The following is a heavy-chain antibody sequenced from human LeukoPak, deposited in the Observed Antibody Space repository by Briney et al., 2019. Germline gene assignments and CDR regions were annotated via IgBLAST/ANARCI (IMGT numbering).Heavy chain of an antibody. D-gene: IGHD1-26*01. CDR3: ASQYSGSYLFDY. J-gene: IGHJ4*02. V-gene: IGHV4-59*12. CDR2: IYYSGST. CDR1: GGSISSYY. Sequence: PSETLSLTCTVSGGSISSYYWSWIRQPPGKGLEWIGYIYYSGSTNYNPSLKSRVTISVDTSKNQFSLKLSSVTAADTAVYYCASQYSGSYLFDYWGQGTLVTVSS.